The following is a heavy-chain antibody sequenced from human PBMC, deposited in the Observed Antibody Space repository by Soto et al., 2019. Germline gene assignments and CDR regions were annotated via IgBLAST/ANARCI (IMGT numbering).Heavy chain of an antibody. CDR1: GGSFSGYY. D-gene: IGHD3-9*01. Sequence: PSETLSLTCAVYGGSFSGYYWSWIRQPPGKGLEWIGEINHSGSTNYNPSLKSRVTISVDTSKNQFSLKLSSVTAADTAVYYCAMGRILTGYYTFDYWGQGTLVTGSS. J-gene: IGHJ4*02. CDR2: INHSGST. CDR3: AMGRILTGYYTFDY. V-gene: IGHV4-34*01.